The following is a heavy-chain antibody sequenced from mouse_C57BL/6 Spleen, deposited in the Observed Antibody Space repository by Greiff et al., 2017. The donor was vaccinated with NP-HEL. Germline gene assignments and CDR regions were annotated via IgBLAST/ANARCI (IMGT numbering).Heavy chain of an antibody. J-gene: IGHJ2*01. CDR3: ARKSRDYFDY. CDR1: GYTFTSYW. Sequence: QVQLQQPGAELVRPGSSVKLSCKASGYTFTSYWMDWVKQRPGQGLEWIGNIYPSDSETHYNQKFKDKATLTVDKSPSTAYMQLSSLTSEDSAVYYCARKSRDYFDYWGQGTTLTVSS. D-gene: IGHD1-1*01. CDR2: IYPSDSET. V-gene: IGHV1-61*01.